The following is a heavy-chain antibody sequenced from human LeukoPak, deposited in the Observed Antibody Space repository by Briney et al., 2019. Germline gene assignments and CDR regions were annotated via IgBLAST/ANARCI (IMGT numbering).Heavy chain of an antibody. CDR1: GGSISSSSYY. D-gene: IGHD2-15*01. CDR3: ARGMVVNY. J-gene: IGHJ4*02. CDR2: IYYSGST. V-gene: IGHV4-39*01. Sequence: SKTLSLTCTVSGGSISSSSYYWGWIRQPPGKGLEWIGSIYYSGSTYYNPSLKSRVTISVDTSKNQFSLKLSSVTAADTAVYYCARGMVVNYWGQGTLVTVSS.